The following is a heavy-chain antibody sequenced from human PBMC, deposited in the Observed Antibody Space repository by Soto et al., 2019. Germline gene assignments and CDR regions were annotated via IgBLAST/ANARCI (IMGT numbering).Heavy chain of an antibody. D-gene: IGHD3-22*01. CDR1: GYTFTSYG. Sequence: ASVKVSCKASGYTFTSYGISWVRQAPGQGLEWMGWISAYNGNTNYAQKLQGRVTMTTDTSTSTAYMELRSLRSDDTAVYYCARDSPPYYYGSSGSLFGYYYGMDVWGQGTTVTVSS. V-gene: IGHV1-18*01. J-gene: IGHJ6*02. CDR3: ARDSPPYYYGSSGSLFGYYYGMDV. CDR2: ISAYNGNT.